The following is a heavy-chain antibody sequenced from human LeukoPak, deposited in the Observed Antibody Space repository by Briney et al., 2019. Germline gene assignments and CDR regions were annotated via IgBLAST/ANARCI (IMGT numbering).Heavy chain of an antibody. J-gene: IGHJ5*02. Sequence: GGSLRLSCAASGFTFSSYGMHWVRQAPGKGLEWVAFIRYDGSNKYYADSVKGRFTISRDNSKNTLYLQMNSLRAEDTAVYYCARDQRYCSGGGCYGWFDPWGQGTLVTVSS. CDR1: GFTFSSYG. CDR3: ARDQRYCSGGGCYGWFDP. V-gene: IGHV3-30*02. CDR2: IRYDGSNK. D-gene: IGHD2-15*01.